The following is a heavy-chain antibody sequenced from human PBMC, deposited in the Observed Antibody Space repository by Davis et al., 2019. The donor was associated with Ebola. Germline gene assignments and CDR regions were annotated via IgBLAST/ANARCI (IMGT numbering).Heavy chain of an antibody. Sequence: GGSLRLSCRVSGFTLGDYALNWVRQAPGKGLEWVGFIRSKAYGGKPAYAASVKGRFTISRDDSKNTLYLQMNSLKTEDTAVYYCTRHYYDSSDWGDYWGQGTLVTVSS. D-gene: IGHD3-22*01. CDR1: GFTLGDYA. CDR3: TRHYYDSSDWGDY. CDR2: IRSKAYGGKP. J-gene: IGHJ4*02. V-gene: IGHV3-49*04.